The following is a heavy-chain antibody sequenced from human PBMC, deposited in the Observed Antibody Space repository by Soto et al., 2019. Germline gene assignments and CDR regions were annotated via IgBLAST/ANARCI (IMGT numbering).Heavy chain of an antibody. CDR2: ISGSGGST. J-gene: IGHJ6*02. Sequence: GGSLRLSCAASGFTFSSYAMSWVRQAPGKGLEWVSAISGSGGSTYYADSVKGRFTISRDNSKNTLYLQMNSLRAEDTAVYYCAKDGPAGQNIVLVPAAMPPEQYYYGMDVWGQGTTVTVSS. CDR3: AKDGPAGQNIVLVPAAMPPEQYYYGMDV. D-gene: IGHD2-2*01. CDR1: GFTFSSYA. V-gene: IGHV3-23*01.